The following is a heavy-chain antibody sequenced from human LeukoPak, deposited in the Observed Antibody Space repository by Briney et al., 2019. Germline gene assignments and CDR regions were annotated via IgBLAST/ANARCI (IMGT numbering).Heavy chain of an antibody. CDR3: ARNGGSYLRGYWYFDL. J-gene: IGHJ2*01. CDR2: IYYSGST. V-gene: IGHV4-59*01. Sequence: SETLSLTCTVSGGSISSYYWSWIRQPPGKGLEGIGFIYYSGSTNYNPSLKGRVTISVDTSKNQFSLKLSSVTAADTAVYYCARNGGSYLRGYWYFDLWGRGTLVTVSS. D-gene: IGHD1-26*01. CDR1: GGSISSYY.